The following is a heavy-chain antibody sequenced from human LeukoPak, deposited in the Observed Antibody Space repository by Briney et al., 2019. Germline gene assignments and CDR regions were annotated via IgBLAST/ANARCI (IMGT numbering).Heavy chain of an antibody. J-gene: IGHJ5*02. Sequence: GGSLRLSCAASGFTFSSYAMSWVRQAPGKGLEWVSAISGTGGSTYYADSVKGRFTISRDNSKNTLYLQMNSLRAEDTAVYYCARDSAHIVVVPVVIPPGLDNWFDPWGQGTLVTVSS. V-gene: IGHV3-23*01. D-gene: IGHD2-2*01. CDR3: ARDSAHIVVVPVVIPPGLDNWFDP. CDR2: ISGTGGST. CDR1: GFTFSSYA.